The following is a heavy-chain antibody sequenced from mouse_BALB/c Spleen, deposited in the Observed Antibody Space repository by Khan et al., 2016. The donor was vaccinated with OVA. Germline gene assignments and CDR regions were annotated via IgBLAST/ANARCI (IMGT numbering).Heavy chain of an antibody. CDR3: VRDGAYHRNDGWFAY. Sequence: QIQLVQSGAELARPGASVKMSCKASGYTFTSYTIHWIKKRPGQGLEWIGYINPSNGYTNYNQKFKDKATLTTDKSSTTAYLQLSSLTSDDSAVYNCVRDGAYHRNDGWFAYWGQGTLVTVFA. CDR1: GYTFTSYT. D-gene: IGHD2-14*01. J-gene: IGHJ3*01. CDR2: INPSNGYT. V-gene: IGHV1-4*01.